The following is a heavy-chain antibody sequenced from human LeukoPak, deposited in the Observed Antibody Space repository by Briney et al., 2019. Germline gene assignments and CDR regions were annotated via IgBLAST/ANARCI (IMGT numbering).Heavy chain of an antibody. CDR1: GYTFTGYY. D-gene: IGHD3-3*01. CDR3: ARDDSGVVIHY. J-gene: IGHJ4*02. V-gene: IGHV1-2*02. CDR2: INPDTGGT. Sequence: EASVKVSCKASGYTFTGYYMHWVRQAPGQGLEWMGWINPDTGGTNYAQKSQDRVTMTRDTSISTAYMELSRLTSDDTAVYYCARDDSGVVIHYWGQGTLVSVSS.